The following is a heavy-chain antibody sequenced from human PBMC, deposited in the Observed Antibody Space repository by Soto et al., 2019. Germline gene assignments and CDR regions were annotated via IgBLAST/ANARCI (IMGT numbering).Heavy chain of an antibody. V-gene: IGHV1-69*13. J-gene: IGHJ4*02. CDR2: IIPIFGTA. CDR1: GCTFSSYA. D-gene: IGHD3-22*01. CDR3: ARPREATYYYDSSGYYPPDY. Sequence: SVKVSFKASGCTFSSYAISWVRQAPGQGLDWMGGIIPIFGTANYAKKFQGRVTITADESTSTAYMELSSMRSEDTAVYYCARPREATYYYDSSGYYPPDYWGQGTLVTVYS.